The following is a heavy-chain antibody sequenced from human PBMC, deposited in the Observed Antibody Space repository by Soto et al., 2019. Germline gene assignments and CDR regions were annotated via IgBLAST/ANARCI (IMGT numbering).Heavy chain of an antibody. J-gene: IGHJ6*02. CDR2: IFYDGSNK. V-gene: IGHV3-30-3*01. Sequence: GSLRPLCAAPWFPLRSFCMPRVPQAPGKGLEGVAGIFYDGSNKYYADSVKGRFTISRDNSKNTLYLQMNSLRAEDTAVYYCARIFENCSSTSCYLGWYYYYYYGMDVWGQGTTVTVSS. D-gene: IGHD2-2*01. CDR1: WFPLRSFC. CDR3: ARIFENCSSTSCYLGWYYYYYYGMDV.